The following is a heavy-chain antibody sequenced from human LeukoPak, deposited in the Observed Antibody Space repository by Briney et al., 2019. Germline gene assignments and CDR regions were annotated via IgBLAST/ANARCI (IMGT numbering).Heavy chain of an antibody. V-gene: IGHV3-7*01. CDR1: GFRFNTYW. CDR3: ARVAAAAFYDAFDI. D-gene: IGHD6-13*01. Sequence: PGGSLRLSCAASGFRFNTYWMSWVRQAPGKGLEWVANIKQDGSEKYYVDSVKGRFTISRDNAKNSLYLHMNSLRAEDTAVYYCARVAAAAFYDAFDIWGQGTMVTVSS. CDR2: IKQDGSEK. J-gene: IGHJ3*02.